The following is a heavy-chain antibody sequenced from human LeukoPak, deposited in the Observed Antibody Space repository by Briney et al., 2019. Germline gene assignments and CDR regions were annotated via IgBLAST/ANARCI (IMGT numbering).Heavy chain of an antibody. CDR1: GGTFSSYA. J-gene: IGHJ5*02. Sequence: SVKVSCKASGGTFSSYAISWVRQAPGQGLEWMGRIIPIFGTANYAQKFQGRATITTDESTSTAYMELSSLRSKDTAVYYCAKCDTASIPWFDPWGQGTLVTVSS. CDR3: AKCDTASIPWFDP. CDR2: IIPIFGTA. D-gene: IGHD5-18*01. V-gene: IGHV1-69*05.